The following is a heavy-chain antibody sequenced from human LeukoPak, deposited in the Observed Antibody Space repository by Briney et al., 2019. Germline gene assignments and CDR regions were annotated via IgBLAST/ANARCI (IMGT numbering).Heavy chain of an antibody. J-gene: IGHJ4*02. CDR1: GGTFSSYA. V-gene: IGHV1-69*05. CDR3: ARARGGDYYDSSGYLGY. D-gene: IGHD3-22*01. Sequence: SVKVSCKASGGTFSSYAISWVRQAPGQGLEWMGRIIPIFGTANYAQKFQGRVTITTDESTSTAYMELSSLRSEDTDVYYCARARGGDYYDSSGYLGYWGQGTLVTVSS. CDR2: IIPIFGTA.